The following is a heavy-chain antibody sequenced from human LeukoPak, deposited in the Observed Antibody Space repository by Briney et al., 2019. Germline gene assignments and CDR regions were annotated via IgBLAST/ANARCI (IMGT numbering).Heavy chain of an antibody. V-gene: IGHV1-18*01. Sequence: ASVNVSCKASGYTFTSYGISGVGQAPGQGLDGMGWISAYNGNTNYAQKLQGRVTMTTDTSTSTAYMELRSLRSDDTAVYYCARERAAAGTGIDYWGQGTLVTVSS. CDR2: ISAYNGNT. J-gene: IGHJ4*02. CDR3: ARERAAAGTGIDY. CDR1: GYTFTSYG. D-gene: IGHD6-13*01.